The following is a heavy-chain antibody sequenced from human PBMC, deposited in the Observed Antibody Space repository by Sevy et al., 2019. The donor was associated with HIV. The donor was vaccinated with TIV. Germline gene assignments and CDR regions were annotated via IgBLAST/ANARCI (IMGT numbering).Heavy chain of an antibody. CDR1: GFTFSSYW. CDR3: AKDVGGDYYGSEYYYGMDV. V-gene: IGHV3-7*03. J-gene: IGHJ6*02. Sequence: GGSLRLSCAASGFTFSSYWMSWVRQAPGKGLEWVANIKQDGSEKYYVDSVKGRFTISRDNAKNTLYLQMNSLRAEDKAADYYAKDVGGDYYGSEYYYGMDVWGQGTTVTVSS. D-gene: IGHD3-10*01. CDR2: IKQDGSEK.